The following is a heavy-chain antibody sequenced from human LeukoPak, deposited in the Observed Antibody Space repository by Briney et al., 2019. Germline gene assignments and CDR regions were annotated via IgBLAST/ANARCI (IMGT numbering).Heavy chain of an antibody. Sequence: GGSLRLSCAASGVTFSGSAMYWVRQAFGKGVEWVGRIRSKANSYATAYAAWVKGRFNISRDDSKNTAYLQMNSLKTEDTAVYYGTRHHDENIFWAPADYYYMDVWGKGTTVTVSS. J-gene: IGHJ6*03. CDR1: GVTFSGSA. V-gene: IGHV3-73*01. CDR2: IRSKANSYAT. CDR3: TRHHDENIFWAPADYYYMDV. D-gene: IGHD2/OR15-2a*01.